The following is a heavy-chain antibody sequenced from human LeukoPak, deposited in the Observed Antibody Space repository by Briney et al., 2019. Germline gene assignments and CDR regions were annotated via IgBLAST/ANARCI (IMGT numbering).Heavy chain of an antibody. V-gene: IGHV4-4*07. Sequence: KASETLSLTCTVSGVSISSYYWSWIRQPAGKGLEWIGRIYTSGSTNYNPYLKSRVTMSVDTSKNQFSLKLSSVTAADTAVYYCARDRYYYDSSGYYLLDYWGQGTLVTDSS. J-gene: IGHJ4*02. CDR1: GVSISSYY. D-gene: IGHD3-22*01. CDR3: ARDRYYYDSSGYYLLDY. CDR2: IYTSGST.